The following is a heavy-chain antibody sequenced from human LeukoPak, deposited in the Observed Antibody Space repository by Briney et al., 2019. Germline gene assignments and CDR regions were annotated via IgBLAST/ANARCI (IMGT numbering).Heavy chain of an antibody. CDR2: IYYSGST. CDR3: ARSTRRTVAGSYWFDP. V-gene: IGHV4-59*12. D-gene: IGHD6-19*01. J-gene: IGHJ5*02. Sequence: SETLSLTCTVSGGSISSYYWSWIRQPPGKGLEWIGYIYYSGSTYYNPSLKSRVTMSVDTSKNQFSLKLSSVTAADTAVYYCARSTRRTVAGSYWFDPWGQGTLVTVSS. CDR1: GGSISSYY.